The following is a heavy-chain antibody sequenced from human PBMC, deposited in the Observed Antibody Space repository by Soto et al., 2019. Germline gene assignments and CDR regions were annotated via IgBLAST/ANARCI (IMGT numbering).Heavy chain of an antibody. CDR2: IYYSGST. J-gene: IGHJ5*02. D-gene: IGHD3-3*01. V-gene: IGHV4-59*01. Sequence: SETLSLTCTVSGGSISSYYWSWIRQPPGKGLEWIGYIYYSGSTNYNPSLKSRVTISVDTSKNQFSLKLSSVTAADTAVYYCARVLFGSGNWFDPWGQGTLVPVAS. CDR3: ARVLFGSGNWFDP. CDR1: GGSISSYY.